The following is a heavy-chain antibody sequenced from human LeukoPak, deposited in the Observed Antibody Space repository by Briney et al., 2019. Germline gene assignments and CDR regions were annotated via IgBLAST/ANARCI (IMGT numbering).Heavy chain of an antibody. D-gene: IGHD6-19*01. CDR1: DGSISNYY. CDR2: AYYSGST. V-gene: IGHV4-59*08. CDR3: ARNSAVATSRSWFDP. Sequence: SETPSLTCSVFDGSISNYYWSWIRQPPGKGLEWIGYAYYSGSTTYNPSLESRVTISVDTSKNQFSLKLTAVTAADTAVYYCARNSAVATSRSWFDPWGQGTLVTVSS. J-gene: IGHJ5*02.